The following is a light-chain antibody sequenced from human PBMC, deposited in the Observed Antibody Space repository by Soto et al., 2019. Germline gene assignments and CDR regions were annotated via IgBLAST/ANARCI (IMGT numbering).Light chain of an antibody. V-gene: IGKV3-15*01. CDR2: SAS. Sequence: EIVMTQSPATRPSPPWGQSTLSCRASQKSSDTLAWYQQKPGQAPRLLIYSASRGATGFPARFSGSGSGTDFTLTISSLQSEDFAVYYCQQYNNWPWTFGQGTKVDI. J-gene: IGKJ1*01. CDR1: QKSSDT. CDR3: QQYNNWPWT.